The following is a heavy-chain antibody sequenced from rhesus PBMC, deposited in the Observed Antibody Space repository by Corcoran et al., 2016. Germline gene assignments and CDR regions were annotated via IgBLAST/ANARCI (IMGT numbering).Heavy chain of an antibody. V-gene: IGHV4-160*01. J-gene: IGHJ4*01. CDR1: GGSISSNY. CDR3: ASRGIVAAFDY. D-gene: IGHD6-25*01. Sequence: QVQLQESGPGLVKPSETLSLTCAVSGGSISSNYWSWIRQPPGKGMEWIGYIYGSSGSTYYNPSLRGRVTISTDTSKNQFSLKLSSVTAADTAVDYCASRGIVAAFDYWGQGVLVTVSS. CDR2: IYGSSGST.